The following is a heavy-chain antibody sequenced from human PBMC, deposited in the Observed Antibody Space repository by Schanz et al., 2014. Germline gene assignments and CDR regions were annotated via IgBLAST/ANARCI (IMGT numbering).Heavy chain of an antibody. CDR2: ISCAGSNK. CDR1: GLNFDYYG. V-gene: IGHV3-33*05. J-gene: IGHJ6*03. CDR3: ARDHQWLARYYMDV. D-gene: IGHD6-19*01. Sequence: QVHLVESGGGLVQPGGSLRLSCATSGLNFDYYGMNWVRQAPGKGLEWVALISCAGSNKYHAESVKGRFTISRDNPKKTLYLQMNSLRAEDTAVYYCARDHQWLARYYMDVWGKGTTVTVSS.